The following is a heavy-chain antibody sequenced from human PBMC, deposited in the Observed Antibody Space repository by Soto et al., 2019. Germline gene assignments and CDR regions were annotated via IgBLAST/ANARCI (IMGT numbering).Heavy chain of an antibody. CDR2: IIPIFGTP. V-gene: IGHV1-69*13. D-gene: IGHD5-12*01. CDR1: GGTFSSYA. J-gene: IGHJ4*02. Sequence: ASVKVSCKASGGTFSSYAISWVRQAPGQGLEWMGGIIPIFGTPNYAQKFQGRATITADESTSTAYMEVSSLRSEDTAVYYCARPQVGGYDSGTSLDYWGQGTLVTVSS. CDR3: ARPQVGGYDSGTSLDY.